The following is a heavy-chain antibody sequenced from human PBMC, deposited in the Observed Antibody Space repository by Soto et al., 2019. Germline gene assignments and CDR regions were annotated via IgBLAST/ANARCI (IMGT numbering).Heavy chain of an antibody. J-gene: IGHJ5*02. V-gene: IGHV3-23*01. CDR2: ISGSGGST. D-gene: IGHD2-2*01. Sequence: GSLRLSCAASGFTFSSYAMSWVRQAPGKGLEWVSAISGSGGSTYYADSVKGRFTISRDNSKNTLYLQMNSLRAEDTAVYYCATEIVVVPAAILVYSSGWVALAWGQGTLVTVSS. CDR3: ATEIVVVPAAILVYSSGWVALA. CDR1: GFTFSSYA.